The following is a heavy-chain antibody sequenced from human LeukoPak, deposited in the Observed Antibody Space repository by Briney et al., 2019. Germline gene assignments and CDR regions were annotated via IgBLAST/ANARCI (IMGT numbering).Heavy chain of an antibody. D-gene: IGHD3-16*02. CDR2: INMNTGNP. V-gene: IGHV7-4-1*02. CDR1: GYTFTSHS. J-gene: IGHJ4*02. Sequence: APVTVSCTASGYTFTSHSINWVRQAPGQGLEWMGWINMNTGNPTYAQGFAGRFVFSLDTSASTAYLQISSLKSEDTAVYYCARDRAIVHFDYWGQGTLVTVSS. CDR3: ARDRAIVHFDY.